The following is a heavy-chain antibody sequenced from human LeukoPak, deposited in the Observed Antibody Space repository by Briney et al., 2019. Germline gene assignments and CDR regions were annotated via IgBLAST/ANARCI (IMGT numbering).Heavy chain of an antibody. CDR3: ARHGSGSYLGYYDY. D-gene: IGHD1-26*01. J-gene: IGHJ4*02. CDR2: IYYSGNT. V-gene: IGHV4-61*05. CDR1: GGSISSSSYY. Sequence: SETLSLTCTVSGGSISSSSYYWGWIRQPPGKGLEWIGYIYYSGNTNYNPSLKSRVTISVDTSKKHFSLRLSSVTAADTAIYYCARHGSGSYLGYYDYWGQGTLVTVSS.